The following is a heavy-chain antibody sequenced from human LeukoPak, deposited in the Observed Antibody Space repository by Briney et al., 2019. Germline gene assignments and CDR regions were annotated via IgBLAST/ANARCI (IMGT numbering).Heavy chain of an antibody. J-gene: IGHJ4*02. CDR3: ARDRWGYSYGGY. CDR1: GFTLNSYS. Sequence: KPGGSLRLSCAASGFTLNSYSMDWVRQAPGKGLEWVSSISSSSDYIYYADSVKGRFTISRDNARNSMYLQMNSLRVEDTAVYYCARDRWGYSYGGYWGQGTLVTVSS. D-gene: IGHD5-18*01. V-gene: IGHV3-21*01. CDR2: ISSSSDYI.